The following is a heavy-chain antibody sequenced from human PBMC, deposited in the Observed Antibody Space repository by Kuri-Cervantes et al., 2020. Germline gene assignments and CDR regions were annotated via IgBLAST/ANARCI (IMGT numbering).Heavy chain of an antibody. D-gene: IGHD2-21*02. CDR3: ARMFPTAFCGCDCYFDF. V-gene: IGHV3-13*01. CDR2: IGTDGDT. CDR1: GVTFSSYD. Sequence: GGSLRLSCAASGVTFSSYDMHWVRQATGKGLEWVSAIGTDGDTYYPGSVKGRFTISRESAKNSLYLQMNSLRAEDTALYYCARMFPTAFCGCDCYFDFWGQGTLVTVSS. J-gene: IGHJ4*02.